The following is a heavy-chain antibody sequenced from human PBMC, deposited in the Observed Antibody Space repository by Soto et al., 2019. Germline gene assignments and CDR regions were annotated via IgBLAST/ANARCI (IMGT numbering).Heavy chain of an antibody. V-gene: IGHV1-46*01. D-gene: IGHD1-26*01. CDR2: INPSGGSA. J-gene: IGHJ4*02. CDR3: AREKVGATTGRSFDY. Sequence: QVQLVQSGAEVKKPGASVKVFCRTSGYTFTNYYMHWVRQAPGQGLEWMGIINPSGGSASYAQKFQGRVTMTRDTSPSTVYKELSSLRSDDTAVFYCAREKVGATTGRSFDYWGLGTLITVS. CDR1: GYTFTNYY.